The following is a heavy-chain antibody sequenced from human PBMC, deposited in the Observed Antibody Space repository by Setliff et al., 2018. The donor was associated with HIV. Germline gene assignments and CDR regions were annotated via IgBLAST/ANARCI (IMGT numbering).Heavy chain of an antibody. CDR1: GYTFTSYY. J-gene: IGHJ4*02. CDR3: VRERRGGHFDY. V-gene: IGHV1-46*01. CDR2: IIPSTGNT. Sequence: ASVKVSCKASGYTFTSYYMHWVRQAPGQGLEWMTMIIPSTGNTNYAQKFQGRVTMTGDTSTNTVYMDLSSQGSEDTAVYYCVRERRGGHFDYWGQGTLVTVSS.